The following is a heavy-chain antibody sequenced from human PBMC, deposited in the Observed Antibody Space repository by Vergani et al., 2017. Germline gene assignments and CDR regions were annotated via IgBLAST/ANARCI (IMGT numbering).Heavy chain of an antibody. J-gene: IGHJ5*02. CDR2: TYYRSKWYN. CDR3: AREGEGSWNYDSVPWFDP. CDR1: GDSVSSNSAA. D-gene: IGHD1-7*01. Sequence: QVQLQQSGPGLVKPSQTLSLTCAISGDSVSSNSAAWNWIRQSPSRGLEWLGRTYYRSKWYNDYAVSVKSRITINPDTSKNQFSLKLNSVTAADTAVYYCAREGEGSWNYDSVPWFDPWGQGTLVTVSS. V-gene: IGHV6-1*01.